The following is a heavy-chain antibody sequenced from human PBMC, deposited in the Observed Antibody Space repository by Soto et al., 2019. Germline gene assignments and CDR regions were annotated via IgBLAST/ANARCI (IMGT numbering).Heavy chain of an antibody. CDR3: AHRPITMVRGGNWFDP. CDR1: GFSLSTSGVG. Sequence: QITLKESGPTLVKPTQTLTLTCTFSGFSLSTSGVGVGWIRQPPGKALEWLALIYWDDDKRYSPSLKSRLTITKDTSKTQVVLTMTNMDPVDTATYYCAHRPITMVRGGNWFDPWGQGTLVTVSS. V-gene: IGHV2-5*02. J-gene: IGHJ5*02. D-gene: IGHD3-10*01. CDR2: IYWDDDK.